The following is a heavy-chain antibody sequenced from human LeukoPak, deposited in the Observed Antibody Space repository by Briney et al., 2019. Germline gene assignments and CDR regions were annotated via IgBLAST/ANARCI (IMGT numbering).Heavy chain of an antibody. D-gene: IGHD2-2*01. CDR2: INPNSGGT. J-gene: IGHJ5*02. Sequence: ASVKVSCKASGSTFTGYYMHWVRQAPGQGLEWMGWINPNSGGTNYAQKFQGRVTMTRDTSISTAYMELSRLRSDDTAVYYRARGRTQPKKSKDIVVAPAAMPSNWFDPLGQGTLVTVSS. V-gene: IGHV1-2*02. CDR3: ARGRTQPKKSKDIVVAPAAMPSNWFDP. CDR1: GSTFTGYY.